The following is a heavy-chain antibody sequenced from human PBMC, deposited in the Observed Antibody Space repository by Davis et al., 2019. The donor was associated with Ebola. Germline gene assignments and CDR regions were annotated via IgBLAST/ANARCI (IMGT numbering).Heavy chain of an antibody. CDR1: GYSFTSYW. J-gene: IGHJ5*02. Sequence: PGGSLRLSCKGSGYSFTSYWIGWVRQMPGKGLEWMGIIYPGDSDTRYSPSFQGQVTISADKSISTAYLQWSSLKASDTAMYYCARRYGSGSYSLGWWFDPWGQGTLVTVSS. CDR3: ARRYGSGSYSLGWWFDP. V-gene: IGHV5-51*01. D-gene: IGHD3-10*01. CDR2: IYPGDSDT.